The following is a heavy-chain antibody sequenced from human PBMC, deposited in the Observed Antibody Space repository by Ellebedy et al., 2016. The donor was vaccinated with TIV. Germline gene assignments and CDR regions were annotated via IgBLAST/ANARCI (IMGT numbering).Heavy chain of an antibody. D-gene: IGHD4-17*01. Sequence: GESLKISXTASGYSFTSYWIGWVRQMPGKGLEWMGIIYPGDSDNTSSPSFQGQVTISADKSISTAYLQWSSLKATDTAMYYCARQPPGDNGKRSFDYWGQGTLVTVSS. J-gene: IGHJ4*02. CDR3: ARQPPGDNGKRSFDY. CDR2: IYPGDSDN. V-gene: IGHV5-51*01. CDR1: GYSFTSYW.